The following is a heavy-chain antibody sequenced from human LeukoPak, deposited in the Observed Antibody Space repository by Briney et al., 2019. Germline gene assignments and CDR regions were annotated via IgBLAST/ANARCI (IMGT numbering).Heavy chain of an antibody. CDR3: ARDDHYNYYYMDV. CDR1: GFIFSTYS. J-gene: IGHJ6*03. CDR2: ISSSSSTI. Sequence: GGSLSLSCAAYGFIFSTYSMNWVRQAPGKGLELDSYISSSSSTIYYADSVKGRFTISKDNAENSLYLQMNSLGAEDTAVYYCARDDHYNYYYMDVWGKGTTVTVSS. V-gene: IGHV3-48*01.